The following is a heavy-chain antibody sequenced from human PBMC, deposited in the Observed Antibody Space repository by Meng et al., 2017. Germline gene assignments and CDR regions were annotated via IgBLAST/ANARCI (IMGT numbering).Heavy chain of an antibody. V-gene: IGHV1-8*03. CDR1: GYTFTSYD. CDR2: MNPNSGNT. Sequence: ASVKVSCKASGYTFTSYDINWVRQATGQGLEWMGWMNPNSGNTGYAQKFQGRVTITRNTSISTAYMELSSLRSEDTAVYYCARGPTPLPRYSSSWYSDYWGQGTLVTVSS. CDR3: ARGPTPLPRYSSSWYSDY. D-gene: IGHD6-13*01. J-gene: IGHJ4*02.